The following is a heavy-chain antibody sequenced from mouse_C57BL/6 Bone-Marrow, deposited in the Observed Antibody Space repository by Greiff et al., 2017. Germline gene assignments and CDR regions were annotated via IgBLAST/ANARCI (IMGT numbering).Heavy chain of an antibody. D-gene: IGHD2-3*01. J-gene: IGHJ3*01. CDR1: GFTFNTYA. Sequence: EVKLQESGGGLVQPKGSLKLSCAASGFTFNTYAMHWVRQAPGKGLEWVARVRSKSSNYATYYADYVKYRFPISRDDSQSMIYLQMNNLKTDDTAMYYCVRENDSYYEAWFAYWGQGTLVTVSA. CDR2: VRSKSSNYAT. CDR3: VRENDSYYEAWFAY. V-gene: IGHV10-3*01.